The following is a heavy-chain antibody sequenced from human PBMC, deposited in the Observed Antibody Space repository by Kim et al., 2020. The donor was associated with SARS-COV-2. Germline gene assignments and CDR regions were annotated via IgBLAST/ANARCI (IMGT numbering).Heavy chain of an antibody. CDR3: ASNGAMIRGYMGY. J-gene: IGHJ4*02. CDR2: ISTSGINI. D-gene: IGHD3-10*01. CDR1: GFTFSNYA. Sequence: GGSLRLSCGVSGFTFSNYAMSWVRQAPGKGLEWVSSISTSGINIYYAYSVKGRFTISRDNSKNTLYLQMNSLRAEDTAVSYCASNGAMIRGYMGYWGQGARVTVSS. V-gene: IGHV3-23*01.